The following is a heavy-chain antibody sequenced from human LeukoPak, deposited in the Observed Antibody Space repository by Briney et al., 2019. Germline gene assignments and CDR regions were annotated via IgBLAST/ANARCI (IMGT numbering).Heavy chain of an antibody. CDR1: GGSISSDSYY. J-gene: IGHJ4*02. CDR2: IYTSGST. CDR3: AGGYGSSWSFDH. Sequence: PSETLSLTCTVSGGSISSDSYYWSWIRQPPGKGLGWIGRIYTSGSTNYNPFLKSRVTISVDTSKNHFSLKLNSVTAADTAVYYCAGGYGSSWSFDHWGQGTLVTVSS. V-gene: IGHV4-61*02. D-gene: IGHD2-2*01.